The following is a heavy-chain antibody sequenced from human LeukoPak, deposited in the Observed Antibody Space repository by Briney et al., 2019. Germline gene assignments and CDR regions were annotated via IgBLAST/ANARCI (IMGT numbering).Heavy chain of an antibody. CDR1: GFSFSNYA. V-gene: IGHV3-23*01. J-gene: IGHJ4*02. D-gene: IGHD3-22*01. Sequence: GGSLRLSCAASGFSFSNYAMTWVRQAPGKGLEWVSTISSSGGTTFYADSVKGRFTLSRDNSKNTLHLRMNSLRAEDTAVYYCARADWHDRSCYYYFEYWGQGILVTVSS. CDR3: ARADWHDRSCYYYFEY. CDR2: ISSSGGTT.